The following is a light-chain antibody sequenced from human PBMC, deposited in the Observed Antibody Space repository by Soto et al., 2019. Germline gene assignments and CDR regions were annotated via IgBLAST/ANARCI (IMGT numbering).Light chain of an antibody. CDR1: QTVTTN. J-gene: IGKJ1*01. CDR2: DAS. Sequence: EIVLTQSPATLSVSPGERVTLSCRASQTVTTNLVWYHQKPGQSPRLLIYDASTRATGIPARYSGSGSGTEFNFTISSLQSEDFAVYYCQQYNKWPRTFSQGTKVDIK. CDR3: QQYNKWPRT. V-gene: IGKV3-15*01.